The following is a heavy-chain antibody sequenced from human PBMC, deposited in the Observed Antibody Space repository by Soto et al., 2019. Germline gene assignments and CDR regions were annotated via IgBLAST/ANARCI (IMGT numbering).Heavy chain of an antibody. Sequence: EVQLVESGGGLVQPEGSLRLSCVASGFTFSDSWMHWVRQAPGKGLMWVSRISFDGTATTSADSVRGRFSISRDNAKNTLFLQMNHMRADETAMYYCVRDRRLRGHPFDTWGQGTFVTVSS. CDR2: ISFDGTAT. CDR3: VRDRRLRGHPFDT. J-gene: IGHJ3*02. V-gene: IGHV3-74*03. CDR1: GFTFSDSW. D-gene: IGHD2-21*02.